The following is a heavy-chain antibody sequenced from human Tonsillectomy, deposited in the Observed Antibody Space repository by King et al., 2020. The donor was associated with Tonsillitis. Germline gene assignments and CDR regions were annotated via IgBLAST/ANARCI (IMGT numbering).Heavy chain of an antibody. J-gene: IGHJ4*02. CDR2: MYHSGSS. V-gene: IGHV4-4*02. D-gene: IGHD2-15*01. CDR1: GGSIRSSNW. CDR3: AIPLENCSGGSCYVIDY. Sequence: QLQESGPGLVKPSGTLSLTCVVSGGSIRSSNWWSWVRQPPGKGLEWIGEMYHSGSSNYNPSLKSRVTISVDKSKNQFSLNLSSVTAADTAVYFCAIPLENCSGGSCYVIDYWGQGTLVTVSS.